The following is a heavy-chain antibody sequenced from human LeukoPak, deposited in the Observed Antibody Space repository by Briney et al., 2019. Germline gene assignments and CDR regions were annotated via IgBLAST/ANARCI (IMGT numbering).Heavy chain of an antibody. CDR3: ARGRGSSWNDFDY. Sequence: TSGGSLRLSCAASGFTFSSYSMNWVRQAPGKGLEWVSSISSSSSYIYYADSVKGRFTISRDNAKNSLYLQMNSLRAEDTAVYYCARGRGSSWNDFDYWGQGTLVTVSS. CDR2: ISSSSSYI. V-gene: IGHV3-21*01. CDR1: GFTFSSYS. D-gene: IGHD6-13*01. J-gene: IGHJ4*02.